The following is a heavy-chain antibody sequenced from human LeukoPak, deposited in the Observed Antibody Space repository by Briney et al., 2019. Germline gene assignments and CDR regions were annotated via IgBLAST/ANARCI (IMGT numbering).Heavy chain of an antibody. V-gene: IGHV3-74*01. Sequence: GGSLRLSCAASGFTFSGNWMHWVRQVPGKGLVWVSRINSDGSSTSYADSVKGRFTISRDNAKNTLYLQMNSLRAEDTAVYYGARANVLLWFGEFGDDAFDIWGQGTMVTVSS. D-gene: IGHD3-10*01. J-gene: IGHJ3*02. CDR1: GFTFSGNW. CDR2: INSDGSST. CDR3: ARANVLLWFGEFGDDAFDI.